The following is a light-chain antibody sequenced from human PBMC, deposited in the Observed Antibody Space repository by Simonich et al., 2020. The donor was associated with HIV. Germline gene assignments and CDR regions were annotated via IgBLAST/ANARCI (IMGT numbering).Light chain of an antibody. CDR2: DVS. CDR1: SSDVGGYNY. V-gene: IGLV2-14*01. Sequence: QSALTQPASVSGSPGQSITISCTGTSSDVGGYNYVSWYQQHPGKAPNLMIYDVSKRPSGVSNRFSGSKSGNTASLTISGLQDEDEADYYCSSYTSGSTWVFGGGTKLTVL. CDR3: SSYTSGSTWV. J-gene: IGLJ3*02.